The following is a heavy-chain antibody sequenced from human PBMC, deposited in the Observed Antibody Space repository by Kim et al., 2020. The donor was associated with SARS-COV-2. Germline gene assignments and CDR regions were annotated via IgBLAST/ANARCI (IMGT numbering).Heavy chain of an antibody. CDR2: SSPSGDST. CDR3: ARDDTITLVRGVFNY. V-gene: IGHV3-23*01. D-gene: IGHD3-10*01. CDR1: GFPFSNYA. Sequence: GGSLRLSCAVSGFPFSNYAMTWVRQAPGKGLEWVSVSSPSGDSTYYADSVRGQFTISRDNSKNTLYLQMNSLRADDTAVYYCARDDTITLVRGVFNYWGQGTLVTVSS. J-gene: IGHJ4*02.